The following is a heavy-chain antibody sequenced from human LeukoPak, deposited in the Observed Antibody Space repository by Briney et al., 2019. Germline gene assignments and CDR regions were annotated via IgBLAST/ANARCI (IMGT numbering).Heavy chain of an antibody. D-gene: IGHD6-19*01. CDR1: GFTFSSYG. CDR3: AKVSRHSSGWGTSYYYYRMDV. CDR2: ISYDGSNK. J-gene: IGHJ6*02. Sequence: GGSLRLSCAASGFTFSSYGMHWVRQAPGKGLEWVAVISYDGSNKYYADSVKGRFTISRDNSKNTLYLQMNSLRAEDTAVYDCAKVSRHSSGWGTSYYYYRMDVWGQGTTVTVSS. V-gene: IGHV3-30*18.